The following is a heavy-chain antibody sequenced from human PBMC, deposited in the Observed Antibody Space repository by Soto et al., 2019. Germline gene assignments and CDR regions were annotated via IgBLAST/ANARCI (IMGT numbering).Heavy chain of an antibody. D-gene: IGHD4-17*01. CDR1: GFTFSSYW. V-gene: IGHV3-7*01. CDR2: IKQDGSEK. CDR3: ATLKSGRDYGDSFDY. J-gene: IGHJ4*02. Sequence: EVQLVESGGGLVQPGGSLRLSCAASGFTFSSYWMSWVRQAPGKGLEWVANIKQDGSEKYYVDSVKGRFTISRDNAKNSLYLQMNILRAGDTAVYYCATLKSGRDYGDSFDYWGQGTLVTVSS.